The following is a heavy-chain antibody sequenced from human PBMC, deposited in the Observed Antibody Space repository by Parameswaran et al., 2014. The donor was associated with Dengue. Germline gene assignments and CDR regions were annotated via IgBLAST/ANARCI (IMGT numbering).Heavy chain of an antibody. CDR2: INTFSGNT. Sequence: WVRQAPGQGLEWMGWINTFSGNTNYAQNLQGRVTMTTDTSTSTAYMELRSLRSDDTAVYYCAREGYCSGGSCYNEAAGYWGQGTLVTVSS. CDR3: AREGYCSGGSCYNEAAGY. D-gene: IGHD2-15*01. J-gene: IGHJ4*02. V-gene: IGHV1-18*01.